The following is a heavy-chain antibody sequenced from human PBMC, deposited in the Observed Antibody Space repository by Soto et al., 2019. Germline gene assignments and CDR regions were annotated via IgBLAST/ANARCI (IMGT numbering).Heavy chain of an antibody. J-gene: IGHJ5*02. V-gene: IGHV1-18*01. CDR2: ISAYNGNT. D-gene: IGHD2-15*01. CDR3: ARDIVVVAAATTPQSPNWFDP. CDR1: GYTFTSYG. Sequence: ASVKVSCKASGYTFTSYGISWVRQAPGQGLEWMGRISAYNGNTNYAQKLQGKVTMTTDTSTSTAYMELRSLRSDDTAVYYCARDIVVVAAATTPQSPNWFDPWGQGTLVTVSS.